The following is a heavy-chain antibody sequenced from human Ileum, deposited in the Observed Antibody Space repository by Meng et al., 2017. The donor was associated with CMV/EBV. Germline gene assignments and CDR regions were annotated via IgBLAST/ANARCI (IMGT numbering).Heavy chain of an antibody. D-gene: IGHD3-10*01. Sequence: ASVKVSCKASGYTFTSYGISWVRQAPGQGLEWMGWISAYNGNTNYAQKLQGRVTMTTDTSTSTAYMELRSLRSDDTAVYYCARRLITMVRGVIAADYWGQGTLVTVSS. J-gene: IGHJ4*02. V-gene: IGHV1-18*01. CDR1: GYTFTSYG. CDR3: ARRLITMVRGVIAADY. CDR2: ISAYNGNT.